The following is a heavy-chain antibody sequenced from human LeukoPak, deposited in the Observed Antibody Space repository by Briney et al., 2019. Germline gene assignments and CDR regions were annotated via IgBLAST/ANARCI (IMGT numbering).Heavy chain of an antibody. D-gene: IGHD2-15*01. CDR2: INSDGSST. V-gene: IGHV3-74*01. Sequence: GGSLRLSCAASGFTFSNYWMHWVRQAPGKGLVWVSRINSDGSSTTYADSVKGRFTISRDNAKNTLYLQMNILRVEDTAIYYCAGGGSCSGGNCKYTRKEIDYWGQGTLVTVSS. CDR1: GFTFSNYW. J-gene: IGHJ4*02. CDR3: AGGGSCSGGNCKYTRKEIDY.